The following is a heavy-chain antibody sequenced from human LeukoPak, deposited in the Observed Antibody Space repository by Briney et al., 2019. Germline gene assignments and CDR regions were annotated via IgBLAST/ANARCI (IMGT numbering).Heavy chain of an antibody. CDR2: INHSGST. V-gene: IGHV4-34*01. J-gene: IGHJ4*02. Sequence: SETLSLTCAVYGGSFSGYYWSWIRQPPGKGLEGMGEINHSGSTNYNPSLKSRVPISVDTSNNQFSLKLSSVTAADTAVYYYARADIVVVPAAIRYYFDYWGQGTLVTVSS. D-gene: IGHD2-2*01. CDR1: GGSFSGYY. CDR3: ARADIVVVPAAIRYYFDY.